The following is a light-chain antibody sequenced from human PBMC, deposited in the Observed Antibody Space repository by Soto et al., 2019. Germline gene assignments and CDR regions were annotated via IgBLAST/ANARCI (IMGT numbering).Light chain of an antibody. CDR2: GAS. Sequence: IQLTQSPSSLSASVGARVTITCRASQGIINYLAWYQQKPGKAPKLLIYGASTLHSGVPSRFGGSGSGTDFTLTVSSLQPEDFATYYCQQLFISPPTFGPGTKVDIK. CDR3: QQLFISPPT. J-gene: IGKJ3*01. V-gene: IGKV1-9*01. CDR1: QGIINY.